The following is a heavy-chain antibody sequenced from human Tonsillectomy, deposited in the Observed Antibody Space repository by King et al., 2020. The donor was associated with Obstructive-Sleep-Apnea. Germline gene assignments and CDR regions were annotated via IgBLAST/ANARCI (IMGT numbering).Heavy chain of an antibody. CDR3: ARMAAAGRSLDY. D-gene: IGHD6-13*01. CDR1: VYSFTSYW. V-gene: IGHV5-51*01. CDR2: IYPGDSDT. Sequence: QLVQSGAEVKKPGESLKISCKGYVYSFTSYWIGWVRQMPGKGLDWMGIIYPGDSDTKYSPSFQGQVTITADKSISTAYVQWSSLKASDTAMYYCARMAAAGRSLDYWGQGTLVTVSS. J-gene: IGHJ4*02.